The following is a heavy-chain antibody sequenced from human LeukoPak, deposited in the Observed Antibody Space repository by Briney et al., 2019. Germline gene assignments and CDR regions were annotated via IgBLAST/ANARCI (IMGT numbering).Heavy chain of an antibody. Sequence: PGGSLRLSRAASGFTFSSYWMNWVRQAPGKGLEWVSSISSSSSYIYYADSVKGRFTISRDNAKNSLYLQMNSLRAEDTAVYYCARTSGFYDSSGYIFDYWGQGTLVTVSS. J-gene: IGHJ4*02. CDR1: GFTFSSYW. CDR3: ARTSGFYDSSGYIFDY. CDR2: ISSSSSYI. D-gene: IGHD3-22*01. V-gene: IGHV3-21*01.